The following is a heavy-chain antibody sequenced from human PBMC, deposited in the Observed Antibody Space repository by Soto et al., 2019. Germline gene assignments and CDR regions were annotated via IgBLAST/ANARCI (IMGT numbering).Heavy chain of an antibody. D-gene: IGHD3-22*01. V-gene: IGHV1-2*04. Sequence: ASVKVSCKASGYTFTGYYRHWVRQAPGQGLEWMGWINPNSGGTNYAQKFQGWVTMTRDTSISTAYMELSRLRSDDTAVYYCARVGSGYYSDDAFDIRGQGTMVTVSS. J-gene: IGHJ3*02. CDR1: GYTFTGYY. CDR2: INPNSGGT. CDR3: ARVGSGYYSDDAFDI.